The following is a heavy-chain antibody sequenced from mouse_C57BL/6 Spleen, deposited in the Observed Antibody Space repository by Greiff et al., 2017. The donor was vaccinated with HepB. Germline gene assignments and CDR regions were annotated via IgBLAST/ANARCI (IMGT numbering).Heavy chain of an antibody. CDR2: ISSGSSTI. CDR1: GFTFSDYG. J-gene: IGHJ4*01. CDR3: ARDGSHYYAMDY. Sequence: EVKLMESGGGLVQPGGSLTLSCAASGFTFSDYGMHWVRQSPEKGLEWVAYISSGSSTIYYADTVKGRFTISRDNAKNTLFLQMTSLSSEDTAMYYCARDGSHYYAMDYWGQGTSVTVSS. V-gene: IGHV5-17*01. D-gene: IGHD1-1*01.